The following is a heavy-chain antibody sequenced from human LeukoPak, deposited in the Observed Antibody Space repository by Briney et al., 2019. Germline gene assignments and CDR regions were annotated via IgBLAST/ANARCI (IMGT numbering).Heavy chain of an antibody. CDR2: ISGSAVST. D-gene: IGHD4-23*01. CDR3: AKAVPKAVVTPSFDY. CDR1: GFTFRGYG. J-gene: IGHJ4*02. Sequence: GGSLRLSCAASGFTFRGYGMTWVRQAPGKGLEWVSAISGSAVSTYYADSVKGRFTISRDNSKNTLYLQMNSLRVEDTAVYYCAKAVPKAVVTPSFDYWGQGTLVTVSS. V-gene: IGHV3-23*01.